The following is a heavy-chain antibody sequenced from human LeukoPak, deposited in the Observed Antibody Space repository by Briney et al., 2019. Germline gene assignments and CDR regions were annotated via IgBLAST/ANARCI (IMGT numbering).Heavy chain of an antibody. CDR1: GGSISSNKYY. CDR3: ATPYSGGYQGLDI. CDR2: IYYSGST. D-gene: IGHD1-26*01. Sequence: PSETLSLTCTVSGGSISSNKYYWGWIRQPPGKGLEWIGGIYYSGSTYYNPTLKSRVTIFVDTSKNQFSLKLSSVTAADTAVYYCATPYSGGYQGLDIWGQGTMVTVSS. V-gene: IGHV4-39*01. J-gene: IGHJ3*02.